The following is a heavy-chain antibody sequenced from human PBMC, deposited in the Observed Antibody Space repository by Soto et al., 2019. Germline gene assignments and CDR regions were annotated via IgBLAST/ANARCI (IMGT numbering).Heavy chain of an antibody. V-gene: IGHV3-66*01. CDR3: ARGYWVQGYGAGTYFDY. CDR2: IYSGSTT. D-gene: IGHD3-10*01. Sequence: EVQLVESGGGVVQPGGSLRLSCAASGLSVDNNYMSWVRQAPGKGLEWVSVIYSGSTTHYADSVKGRFSISRDSSRNTVYLQMNSLRVEDTAVYHCARGYWVQGYGAGTYFDYWGQGTLVTVSS. CDR1: GLSVDNNY. J-gene: IGHJ4*02.